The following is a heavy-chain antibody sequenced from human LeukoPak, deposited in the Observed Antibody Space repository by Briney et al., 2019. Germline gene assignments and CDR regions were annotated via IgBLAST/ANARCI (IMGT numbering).Heavy chain of an antibody. Sequence: PSETLSLTCTVSGDSLSGLPYSWGWVRQSPGKGLEWIAYMYYDEHTYYNPSLKSRVTISVDTSKMQFSLSLSSVTAADTAIHYCVRYRSTSYRFDNWGQGTLVTVSS. CDR3: VRYRSTSYRFDN. CDR2: MYYDEHT. J-gene: IGHJ4*02. CDR1: GDSLSGLPYS. V-gene: IGHV4-39*01. D-gene: IGHD6-19*01.